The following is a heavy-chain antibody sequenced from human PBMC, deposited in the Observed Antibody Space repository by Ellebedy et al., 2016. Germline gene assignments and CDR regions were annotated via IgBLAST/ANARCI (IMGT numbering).Heavy chain of an antibody. CDR2: INAGNGNT. D-gene: IGHD2-21*01. Sequence: ASVKVSCKASGYTFTSYVIHWVRQAPGQRLEWMGWINAGNGNTKHSQKFQGRVTITRDTSASTAYMELSSLRSEDTAVDYCARQIADGFAFDIWGQGTMVTVSS. CDR3: ARQIADGFAFDI. J-gene: IGHJ3*02. V-gene: IGHV1-3*01. CDR1: GYTFTSYV.